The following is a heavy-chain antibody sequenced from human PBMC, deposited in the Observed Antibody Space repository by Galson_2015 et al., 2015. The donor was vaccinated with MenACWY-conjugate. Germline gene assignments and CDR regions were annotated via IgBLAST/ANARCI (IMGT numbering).Heavy chain of an antibody. CDR1: GFIFSSYS. V-gene: IGHV3-21*01. D-gene: IGHD4-17*01. CDR2: IDSSGSDI. CDR3: ARGIGDYVDGSGDC. Sequence: SLRLSCAASGFIFSSYSMNWVRQAPGKGLEWVSSIDSSGSDIYYGDSVKGRFTISRDNARNSVFLQMNSLRAEDTAVYYCARGIGDYVDGSGDCWGQGTLVPVSS. J-gene: IGHJ4*02.